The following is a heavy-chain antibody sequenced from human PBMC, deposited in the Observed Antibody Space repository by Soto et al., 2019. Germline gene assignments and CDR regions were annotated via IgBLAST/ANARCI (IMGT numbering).Heavy chain of an antibody. D-gene: IGHD3-16*02. Sequence: GGSLRLSCAASAFTFSSYAMHWVRQAPGKGLEWVAVISYDGSNKYYADSVKGRFSISRDNSKNTLYMKMNSLRAEETAVYSCARERVVIANDYYYYSGMDVWGQGTTVTVSS. V-gene: IGHV3-30-3*01. J-gene: IGHJ6*02. CDR2: ISYDGSNK. CDR1: AFTFSSYA. CDR3: ARERVVIANDYYYYSGMDV.